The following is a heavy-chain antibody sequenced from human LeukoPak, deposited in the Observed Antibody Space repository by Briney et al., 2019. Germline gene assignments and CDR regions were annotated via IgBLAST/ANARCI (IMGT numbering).Heavy chain of an antibody. V-gene: IGHV3-21*01. CDR3: ARLRRNNDNIGYYYYYDY. Sequence: PGGSLRLSCAASGLTFSIYSFNWVRQAPGKGLEWVSSITPTSSYIYYADSVKGRFTISRDNAKNSLYLQMNSLRAEDTAVYYCARLRRNNDNIGYYYYYDYWGQGTLVTVSS. D-gene: IGHD3-22*01. CDR1: GLTFSIYS. CDR2: ITPTSSYI. J-gene: IGHJ4*02.